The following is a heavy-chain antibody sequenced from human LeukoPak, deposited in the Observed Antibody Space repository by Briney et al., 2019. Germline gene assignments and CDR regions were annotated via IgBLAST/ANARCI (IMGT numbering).Heavy chain of an antibody. D-gene: IGHD3-10*01. V-gene: IGHV3-23*05. CDR3: ARESFDFDY. CDR2: LTSSGSST. CDR1: GFTFDNFA. Sequence: GGSLRLACALSGFTFDNFAMTWVRPAPGKGLEWVSELTSSGSSTYYADSVQGRFTISRDNSKNTLYLQMNSLRAEDTAIYYCARESFDFDYWGQGTLVTVSS. J-gene: IGHJ4*02.